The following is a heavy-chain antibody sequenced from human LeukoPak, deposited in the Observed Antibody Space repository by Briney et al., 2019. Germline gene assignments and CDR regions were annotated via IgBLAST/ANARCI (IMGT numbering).Heavy chain of an antibody. J-gene: IGHJ5*02. CDR3: AREGGGGITMVRGVTYNWFDP. V-gene: IGHV6-1*01. D-gene: IGHD3-10*01. Sequence: SQTLSLTCAISGDSVSSNSAAWNWIRQSPSRGLEWLGRTYYRSKWYNDYAVSVKSRITINPDTSKNQFSLQLNSVTPEDTAVYYCAREGGGGITMVRGVTYNWFDPWGQGTLVTVSS. CDR2: TYYRSKWYN. CDR1: GDSVSSNSAA.